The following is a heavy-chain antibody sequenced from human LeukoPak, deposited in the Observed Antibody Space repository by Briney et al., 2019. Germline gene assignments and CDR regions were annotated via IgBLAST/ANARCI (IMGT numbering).Heavy chain of an antibody. CDR2: INPNSGGT. J-gene: IGHJ4*02. Sequence: ASVKVSCKASGYTFTSYGISWVRQAPGQGLEWMGWINPNSGGTNYAQKFQGRVTMNRDTSISTAYMELSRLRSDDTAVYYCARVILGPPRFDYWGQGALVTVSS. CDR1: GYTFTSYG. V-gene: IGHV1-2*02. D-gene: IGHD2/OR15-2a*01. CDR3: ARVILGPPRFDY.